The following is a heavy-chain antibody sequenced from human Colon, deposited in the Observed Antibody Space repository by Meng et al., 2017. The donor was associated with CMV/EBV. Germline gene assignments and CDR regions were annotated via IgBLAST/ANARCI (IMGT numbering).Heavy chain of an antibody. J-gene: IGHJ5*02. CDR1: GYTFTGHH. V-gene: IGHV1-2*02. Sequence: ASVKVSCKASGYTFTGHHMHWVRQVPEQGLEWMGWINNNSGGTRYAQKFQGRVTMTRDTSISTAYMELSRLTSDDTAVYYCARDLVVVIPDDLWGQGTLVTVSS. D-gene: IGHD2-2*01. CDR3: ARDLVVVIPDDL. CDR2: INNNSGGT.